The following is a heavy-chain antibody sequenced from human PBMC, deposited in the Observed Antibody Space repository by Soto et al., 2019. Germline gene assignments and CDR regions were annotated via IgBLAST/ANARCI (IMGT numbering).Heavy chain of an antibody. CDR1: SGPSKSHN. D-gene: IGHD3-10*01. CDR2: VYDTWST. J-gene: IGHJ6*02. V-gene: IGHV4-59*08. CDR3: VRQGIGFLHGLVDV. Sequence: QVQVQQSGPGLVKPSETLSLTCTVSSGPSKSHNWGWIRQPPGRGLEWIGYVYDTWSTSYNPSLKSLVTVSADSSTNRISLTLRFVTAAETALYSCVRQGIGFLHGLVDVWGQGTTVIVSS.